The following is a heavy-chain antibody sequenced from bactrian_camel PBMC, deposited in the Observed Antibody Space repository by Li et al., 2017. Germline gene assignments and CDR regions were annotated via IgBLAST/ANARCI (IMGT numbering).Heavy chain of an antibody. CDR2: VARDGST. Sequence: VQLVESGGGSVQPGGSLRLSCAGSGFTFRYSDYCLGWFRQALGKEREAVAVVARDGSTTYSDSVEGRFTISKDNGKDSVHLEMTSVTPEDSAMYYCAATRGELIPGRTESRALREDKYDYWGQGTQVTVS. CDR1: GFTFRYSD. J-gene: IGHJ4*01. CDR3: AATRGELIPGRTESRALREDKYDY. D-gene: IGHD2*01. V-gene: IGHV3S53*01.